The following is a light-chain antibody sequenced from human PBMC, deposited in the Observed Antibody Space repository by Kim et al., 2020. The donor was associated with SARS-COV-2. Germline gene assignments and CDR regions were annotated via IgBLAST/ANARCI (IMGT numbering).Light chain of an antibody. J-gene: IGKJ5*01. Sequence: SVSPGEGATLSCRASQSVSSDLAWYQRKPGQAPRLLIYDTSTRATGVPARFSGSGSGTEFTLTISSLQSEDFAVYFCQQYNNLITFGQGTRLEIK. V-gene: IGKV3-15*01. CDR3: QQYNNLIT. CDR2: DTS. CDR1: QSVSSD.